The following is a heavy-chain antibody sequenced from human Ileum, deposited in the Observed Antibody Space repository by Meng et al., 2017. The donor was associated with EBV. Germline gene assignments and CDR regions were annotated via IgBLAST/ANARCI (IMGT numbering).Heavy chain of an antibody. CDR2: VNYNGDS. V-gene: IGHV4-61*08. CDR3: ARDLRVGGAFDY. Sequence: QVQLHQSGPGLVRPSGTLSLTCTVSGASVTSSGYYWSWLRQSPGKGLEWLGYVNYNGDSTYNPSLKSRVTIFIDTSKKQFYLNLTSATAADTAIYYCARDLRVGGAFDYWGQGTLVTVSS. D-gene: IGHD1-26*01. CDR1: GASVTSSGYY. J-gene: IGHJ4*02.